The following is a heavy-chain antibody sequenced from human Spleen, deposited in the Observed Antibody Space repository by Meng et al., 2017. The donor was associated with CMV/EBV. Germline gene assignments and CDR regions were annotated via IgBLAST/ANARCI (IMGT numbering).Heavy chain of an antibody. CDR1: GFTFSDYY. Sequence: GGSLRLSCAASGFTFSDYYMNWIRQAPGKGLEWVSYISSRDSTIYYTDSVKGRFTISRDNAKNSLFLQMSSLRAGDTAVYYCARGLVTWSGYYYYYYGMDVWGQGTTVTVSS. V-gene: IGHV3-11*01. D-gene: IGHD3-3*01. CDR3: ARGLVTWSGYYYYYYGMDV. CDR2: ISSRDSTI. J-gene: IGHJ6*02.